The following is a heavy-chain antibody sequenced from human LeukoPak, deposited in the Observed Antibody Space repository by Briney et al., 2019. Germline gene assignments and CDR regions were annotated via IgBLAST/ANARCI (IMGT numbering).Heavy chain of an antibody. V-gene: IGHV3-23*01. D-gene: IGHD3-22*01. Sequence: GGSLRLSCAASGFTFSSSAMSWVRQVPGKGLEWVSGISASGGSTSYADSVRGRFTISRDNSKNTLYLQMNSLRAEDTAVYYCAKDVVQWLLPTFDYWGQGTLVTVSS. CDR1: GFTFSSSA. CDR2: ISASGGST. J-gene: IGHJ4*02. CDR3: AKDVVQWLLPTFDY.